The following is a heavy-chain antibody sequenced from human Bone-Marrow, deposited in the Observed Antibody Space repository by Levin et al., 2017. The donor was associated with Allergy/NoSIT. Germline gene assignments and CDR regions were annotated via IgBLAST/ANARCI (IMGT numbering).Heavy chain of an antibody. CDR2: ISHSGST. CDR1: GGSISSNNW. CDR3: ARDGSFNYYGMDV. Sequence: SSETLSLTCAVSGGSISSNNWWSWVRQPPGKELEWIGEISHSGSTNYNPSLKSRIIISVDNSKNQFSLKLKSVTAADTAVYYCARDGSFNYYGMDVWGQGTTVTVS. V-gene: IGHV4-4*02. J-gene: IGHJ6*02. D-gene: IGHD1-26*01.